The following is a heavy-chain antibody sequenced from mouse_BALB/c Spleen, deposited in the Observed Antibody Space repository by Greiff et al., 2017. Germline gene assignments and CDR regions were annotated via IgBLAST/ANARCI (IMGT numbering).Heavy chain of an antibody. D-gene: IGHD2-4*01. CDR3: ARELYYDYDEGYAMDY. V-gene: IGHV3-2*02. J-gene: IGHJ4*01. Sequence: VQLKESGPGLVKPSQSLSLTCTVTGYSITSDYAWNWIRQFPGNKLEWMGYISYSGSTSYNPSLKSRISITRDTSKNQFFLQLNSVTTEDTATYYCARELYYDYDEGYAMDYWGQGTSVTVSS. CDR1: GYSITSDYA. CDR2: ISYSGST.